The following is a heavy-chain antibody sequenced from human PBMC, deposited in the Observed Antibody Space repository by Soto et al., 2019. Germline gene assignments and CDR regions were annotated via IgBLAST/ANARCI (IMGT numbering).Heavy chain of an antibody. CDR3: AKTGDILTGYYDFDY. CDR1: GFTFSSYA. V-gene: IGHV3-23*01. D-gene: IGHD3-9*01. J-gene: IGHJ4*02. Sequence: GGSLRLSCAASGFTFSSYAMSWVRQAPGKGLEWVSAISGSGGSTYYADSVKGRFTISRDNSKNTLYLQMNSLRAEDTAVYYCAKTGDILTGYYDFDYWGQGTLVTVSS. CDR2: ISGSGGST.